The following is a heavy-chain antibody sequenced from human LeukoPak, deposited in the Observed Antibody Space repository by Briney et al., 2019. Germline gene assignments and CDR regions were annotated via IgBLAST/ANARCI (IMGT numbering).Heavy chain of an antibody. CDR3: ARGQASDFDY. J-gene: IGHJ4*02. CDR1: GFTFSSYS. V-gene: IGHV3-21*01. Sequence: PGGSLSLSCAASGFTFSSYSMNWVRQAPGKGLEWVSSISSSSSYIYYADSVKGRFTISRDNAKNSLYLQMNSLRAEDTAVYYCARGQASDFDYWGQGTLVTVSS. CDR2: ISSSSSYI.